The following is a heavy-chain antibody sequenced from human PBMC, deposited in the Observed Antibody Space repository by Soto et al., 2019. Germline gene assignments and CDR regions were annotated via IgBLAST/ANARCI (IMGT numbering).Heavy chain of an antibody. Sequence: EVQLLESGGGLVQPGGSLRLSCSASGFPFTTYAMRWVRQAPGKGLEWVSSMSDSGSSTDYADSVKGRFTISRDNAKNKLYFQMNTLRADDTAVYYGATESRITICGVGRWGDQGPLVTVSS. J-gene: IGHJ4*02. CDR1: GFPFTTYA. CDR3: ATESRITICGVGRW. V-gene: IGHV3-23*01. D-gene: IGHD3-3*01. CDR2: MSDSGSST.